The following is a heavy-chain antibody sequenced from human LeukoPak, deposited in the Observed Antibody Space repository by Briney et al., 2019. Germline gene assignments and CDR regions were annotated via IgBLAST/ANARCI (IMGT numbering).Heavy chain of an antibody. CDR1: GGSISSYY. J-gene: IGHJ5*02. D-gene: IGHD3-3*01. CDR2: IYYSGST. V-gene: IGHV4-59*08. Sequence: SETLSLTCTVSGGSISSYYWSWIRQPPGKGLEWIGYIYYSGSTNYNPSLKSRVTISVDTSKNQFSLKLSSVTAADTAVYYCARHPQAYYDFWSGINRFDPWGQGTLVTVSS. CDR3: ARHPQAYYDFWSGINRFDP.